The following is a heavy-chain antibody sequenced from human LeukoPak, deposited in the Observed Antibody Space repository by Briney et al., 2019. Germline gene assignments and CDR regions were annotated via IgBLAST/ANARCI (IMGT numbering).Heavy chain of an antibody. V-gene: IGHV1-69*05. CDR1: GGTFSSYA. J-gene: IGHJ4*02. Sequence: SVKVSCKASGGTFSSYAISWVRQAPGQGLEWMGGIIPIFGTANYAQKFQGRVTITTDESTSTAYMELSSLRSEDTAVYYCAVWVGGRKQIFDYWGQGTLVTVSS. D-gene: IGHD3-16*01. CDR3: AVWVGGRKQIFDY. CDR2: IIPIFGTA.